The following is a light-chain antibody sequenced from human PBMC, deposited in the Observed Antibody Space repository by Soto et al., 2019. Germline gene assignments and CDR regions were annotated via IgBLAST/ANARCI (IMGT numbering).Light chain of an antibody. V-gene: IGLV2-14*01. Sequence: QSLLTHPASLSASPGQSITISSPGTSSDGGRYNYLSWYQQHAATAPKLMIYEVSTRPSGVSNRFSGSKSGDTASLTISGLKAEDEGDYYCSSYTSTFSYVFGAVTKVTVL. CDR3: SSYTSTFSYV. CDR2: EVS. J-gene: IGLJ1*01. CDR1: SSDGGRYNY.